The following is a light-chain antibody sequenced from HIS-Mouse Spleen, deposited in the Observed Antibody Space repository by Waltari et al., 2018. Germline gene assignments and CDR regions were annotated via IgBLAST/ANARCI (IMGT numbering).Light chain of an antibody. CDR1: SSDVGGYNY. J-gene: IGLJ3*02. V-gene: IGLV2-14*03. CDR2: DVS. Sequence: QSALTQPASVSGSPGQSITISCTGTSSDVGGYNYVSWYQQHPGKAPKLMFYDVSHRPSGVSNRFSGSKSGNTASLTISGLQAEDEADYYCSSYTSSSTWVFGGGTKLTVL. CDR3: SSYTSSSTWV.